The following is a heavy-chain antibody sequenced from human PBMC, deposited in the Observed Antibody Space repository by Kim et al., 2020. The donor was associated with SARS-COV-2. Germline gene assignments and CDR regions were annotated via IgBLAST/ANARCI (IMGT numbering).Heavy chain of an antibody. CDR2: IIPIFGTA. Sequence: SVKVSCKASGGTFSSYAISWVRQAPGQGLEWIGGIIPIFGTANYAQKFQGRVTITADESTSTAYMELSSLRSEDTAVYYCARESGGRATYGDYYFDYWGQGTLVTVSS. CDR3: ARESGGRATYGDYYFDY. CDR1: GGTFSSYA. V-gene: IGHV1-69*13. D-gene: IGHD4-17*01. J-gene: IGHJ4*02.